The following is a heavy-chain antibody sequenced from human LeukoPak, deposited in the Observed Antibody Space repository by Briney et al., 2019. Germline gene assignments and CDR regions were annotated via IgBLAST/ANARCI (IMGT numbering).Heavy chain of an antibody. J-gene: IGHJ6*03. CDR1: GFTFSSYA. V-gene: IGHV3-48*04. CDR3: ASFEGYYYYYMDV. CDR2: ISSSGSTI. Sequence: GGSLRLSCAASGFTFSSYAMSWVRQAPGKGLEWVSYISSSGSTIYYADSVKGRFTISRDNTKNSLYLQMNSLRAEDTAVYYCASFEGYYYYYMDVWGKGTTVTVSS.